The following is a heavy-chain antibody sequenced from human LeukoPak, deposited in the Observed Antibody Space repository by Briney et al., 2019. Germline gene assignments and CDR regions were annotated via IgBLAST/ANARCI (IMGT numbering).Heavy chain of an antibody. V-gene: IGHV3-23*01. D-gene: IGHD6-19*01. CDR2: ISGSGGST. Sequence: GGSLRLSCATSGFTFSNHDMNWVRQAPGKGLEWVSAISGSGGSTYYADSVKGRFTISRDNSKNTLYLQMNSLRAEDTAVYYCANTRIAVAAEGFWGQGTLVTVSS. CDR1: GFTFSNHD. CDR3: ANTRIAVAAEGF. J-gene: IGHJ4*02.